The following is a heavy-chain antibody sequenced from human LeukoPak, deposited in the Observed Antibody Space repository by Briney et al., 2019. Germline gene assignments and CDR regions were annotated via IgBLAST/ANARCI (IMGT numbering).Heavy chain of an antibody. V-gene: IGHV3-48*01. CDR1: GFSFSSYS. CDR2: ISSVSSSI. J-gene: IGHJ4*02. CDR3: ARVYYDSSGYYGDY. Sequence: GGSLRLSCAASGFSFSSYSMNWVRQAPGKGLEWVSYISSVSSSIYYADSVKGRFTISRDNAKNSLYLQMNSLRSDDTAVYYCARVYYDSSGYYGDYWGQGTLVTVSS. D-gene: IGHD3-22*01.